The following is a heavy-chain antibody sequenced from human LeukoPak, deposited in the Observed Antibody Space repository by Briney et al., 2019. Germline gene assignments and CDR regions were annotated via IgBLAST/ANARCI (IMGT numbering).Heavy chain of an antibody. Sequence: GGSLRLSCAASGFTFSDYYISWIRQAPGKGLEWVSYISSSGSTIYYADSVKGRFTISRDNAKNSLYLQMNSLRAEDTAVYYCARDRGRQDGYNYADYWGQGTLVTVSS. CDR2: ISSSGSTI. J-gene: IGHJ4*02. CDR1: GFTFSDYY. V-gene: IGHV3-11*01. CDR3: ARDRGRQDGYNYADY. D-gene: IGHD5-24*01.